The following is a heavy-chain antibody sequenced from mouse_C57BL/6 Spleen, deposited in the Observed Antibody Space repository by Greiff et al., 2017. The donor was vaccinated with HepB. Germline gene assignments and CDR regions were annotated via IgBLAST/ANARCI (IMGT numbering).Heavy chain of an antibody. D-gene: IGHD1-1*01. Sequence: EVKLVESGPGLVKPSQSLSLTCSVTGYSITSGYYWNWIRQFPGNKLEWMGYISYDGSNNYNPSLKNRISITRDTSKNQFFLKLNSVTTEDTATYYCARRDYGSEAYWGQGTLVTVSA. CDR1: GYSITSGYY. J-gene: IGHJ3*01. V-gene: IGHV3-6*01. CDR2: ISYDGSN. CDR3: ARRDYGSEAY.